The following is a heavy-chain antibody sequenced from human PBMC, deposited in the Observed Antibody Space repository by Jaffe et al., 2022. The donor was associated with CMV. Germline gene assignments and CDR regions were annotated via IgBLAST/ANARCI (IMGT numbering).Heavy chain of an antibody. Sequence: QLQLQESGPGLVKPSETLSLTCTVSGGSISSSSYYWGWIRQPPGKGLEWIGSIYYSGSTYYNPSLKSRVTISVDTSKNQFSLKLSSVTAADTAVYYCARFGKGYSSFWFDPWGQGTLVTVSS. CDR2: IYYSGST. CDR3: ARFGKGYSSFWFDP. V-gene: IGHV4-39*01. D-gene: IGHD6-19*01. CDR1: GGSISSSSYY. J-gene: IGHJ5*02.